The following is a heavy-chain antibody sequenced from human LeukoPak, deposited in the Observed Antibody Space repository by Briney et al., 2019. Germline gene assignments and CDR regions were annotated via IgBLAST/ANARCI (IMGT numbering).Heavy chain of an antibody. CDR2: ISSSGSTI. D-gene: IGHD3-9*01. CDR1: GFTFSSFN. CDR3: ASGLFYDILTGYSNDY. J-gene: IGHJ4*02. V-gene: IGHV3-48*04. Sequence: GGSLRLSCAASGFTFSSFNMNWVRQAPGKGLEWVSYISSSGSTIYYADSVKGRFTISRDNAKNSLYLQMNSLRAEDTAVYYCASGLFYDILTGYSNDYWGQGTLVTVSS.